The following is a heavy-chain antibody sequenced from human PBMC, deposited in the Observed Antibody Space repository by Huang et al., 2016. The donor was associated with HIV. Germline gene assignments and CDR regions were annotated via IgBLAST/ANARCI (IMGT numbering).Heavy chain of an antibody. V-gene: IGHV1-18*01. CDR2: ISANNGKT. CDR1: GYTFETCG. Sequence: VQLVQSGDEVKKPGASVKVYCKASGYTFETCGIRWVGHDPGQGLQGMGGISANNGKTNYAQMYQGRVTMTTDTSTNTAHMELRSLRSDDTALYYCARGYSSGWDDSYFDYWGQGTLVTVSS. D-gene: IGHD6-19*01. CDR3: ARGYSSGWDDSYFDY. J-gene: IGHJ4*02.